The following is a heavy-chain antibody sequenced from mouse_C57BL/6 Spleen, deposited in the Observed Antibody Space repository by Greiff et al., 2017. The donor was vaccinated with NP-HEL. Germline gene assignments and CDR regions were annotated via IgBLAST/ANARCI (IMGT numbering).Heavy chain of an antibody. V-gene: IGHV5-6*01. Sequence: EVKLVEPGGDLVKPGGSLKLSCAASGFTFSSYGMPWVRQTPDQRLEWVATISRGGSCTYYPDSVKGRFTISRYNAKSTLYLQKSGLKSEDTAMYYCARAQTWYAMDYWGQGTSVTVSS. J-gene: IGHJ4*01. CDR2: ISRGGSCT. CDR1: GFTFSSYG. CDR3: ARAQTWYAMDY.